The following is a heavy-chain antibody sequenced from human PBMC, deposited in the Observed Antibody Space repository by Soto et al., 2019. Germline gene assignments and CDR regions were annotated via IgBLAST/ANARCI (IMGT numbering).Heavy chain of an antibody. Sequence: GSLRLSCAASGFTFSSYAMSWVRQAPGKGLEWVSFISGSDDSTYYADSVKGRFTISRDNSKNTLYLQINSLRAEDTAIYYCAKDKSMGAGSYSYFDSWGQGTLVTVSS. CDR3: AKDKSMGAGSYSYFDS. D-gene: IGHD1-26*01. V-gene: IGHV3-23*01. CDR1: GFTFSSYA. J-gene: IGHJ4*02. CDR2: ISGSDDST.